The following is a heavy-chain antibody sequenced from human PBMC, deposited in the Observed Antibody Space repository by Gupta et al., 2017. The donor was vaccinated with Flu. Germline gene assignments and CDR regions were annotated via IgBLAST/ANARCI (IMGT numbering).Heavy chain of an antibody. D-gene: IGHD1-26*01. CDR2: ISGSGGST. Sequence: EVQLLESGGDLVQPGGSLRLSCAASGFTFSSYAMSWVRQAPGKGLEWVSTISGSGGSTYYADPVKGRFTISRDNAKNTLSLQMNSLRAEDTAVYYCAKSVSGSFRPDYWGQGALVTVSS. V-gene: IGHV3-23*01. CDR3: AKSVSGSFRPDY. J-gene: IGHJ4*02. CDR1: GFTFSSYA.